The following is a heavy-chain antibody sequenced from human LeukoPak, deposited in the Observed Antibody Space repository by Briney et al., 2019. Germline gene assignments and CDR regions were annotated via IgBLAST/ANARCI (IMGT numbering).Heavy chain of an antibody. CDR1: GFTFSSYG. CDR3: ANNYGELFDY. CDR2: IRYDGSNK. J-gene: IGHJ4*02. V-gene: IGHV3-30*02. Sequence: PGGSLRLSCAASGFTFSSYGMHWVRQAPGMGLEWVAFIRYDGSNKYYADSVKGRFTISRDNSKNTLYLQMNSLRAEDTAVYYCANNYGELFDYWGQGTLVTVSS. D-gene: IGHD4-17*01.